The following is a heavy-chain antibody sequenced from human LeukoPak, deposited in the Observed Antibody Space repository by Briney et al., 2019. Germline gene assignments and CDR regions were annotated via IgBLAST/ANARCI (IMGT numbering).Heavy chain of an antibody. CDR2: IYTSGST. D-gene: IGHD2-21*01. Sequence: PSQTLSLTCTVSGGSISSGSYYWSWIRQPAGKGLEWIGRIYTSGSTNYNPSLKSRVTISVDTSKNQFSLKLSSVTAADTAVYYCARGLRGGEYQGDGLEYFQHWGQGTLVTVSS. J-gene: IGHJ1*01. CDR1: GGSISSGSYY. V-gene: IGHV4-61*02. CDR3: ARGLRGGEYQGDGLEYFQH.